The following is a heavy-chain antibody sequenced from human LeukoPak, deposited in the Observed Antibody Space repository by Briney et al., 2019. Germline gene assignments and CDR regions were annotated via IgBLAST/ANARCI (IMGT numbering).Heavy chain of an antibody. Sequence: PGGSLRLSCAASGFTFSSYAMSWVRQAPGKGLEWVSAISGSGGSTYYEDSVKGRFTISRDNSKNTLYLQMNSLRAEDTAVYYCAKDAPIAAAGTNWFDPWGQGTLVTVSS. D-gene: IGHD6-13*01. CDR3: AKDAPIAAAGTNWFDP. V-gene: IGHV3-23*01. CDR2: ISGSGGST. CDR1: GFTFSSYA. J-gene: IGHJ5*02.